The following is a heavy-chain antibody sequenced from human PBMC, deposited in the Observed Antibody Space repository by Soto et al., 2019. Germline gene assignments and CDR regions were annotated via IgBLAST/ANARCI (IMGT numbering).Heavy chain of an antibody. CDR3: ARLVGGLGSSGYRQNWFDP. CDR2: IYLGDSDT. V-gene: IGHV5-51*01. Sequence: GESLKISCKGSGYSFTTSWIGWVRQMPGKGLEWMGIIYLGDSDTKYSPSFEGQVTISADKSITTAYLQWSSLKASDTAIYYCARLVGGLGSSGYRQNWFDPWGKGTQVTVSS. J-gene: IGHJ5*02. CDR1: GYSFTTSW. D-gene: IGHD3-22*01.